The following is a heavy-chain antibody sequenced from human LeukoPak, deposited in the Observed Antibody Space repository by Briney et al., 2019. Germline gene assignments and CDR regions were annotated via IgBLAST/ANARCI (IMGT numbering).Heavy chain of an antibody. J-gene: IGHJ4*02. Sequence: PGGSLRLSCAASGFTFSRYWISWVRQAPGKGLEWVANIKQDGSEKYYVDSVKGRFTISRDNAKNSLYLQMNSLRGEDTAVYYCARVSCTNGVCYAFDFWGQGTLVTVSS. CDR3: ARVSCTNGVCYAFDF. CDR1: GFTFSRYW. V-gene: IGHV3-7*01. CDR2: IKQDGSEK. D-gene: IGHD2-8*01.